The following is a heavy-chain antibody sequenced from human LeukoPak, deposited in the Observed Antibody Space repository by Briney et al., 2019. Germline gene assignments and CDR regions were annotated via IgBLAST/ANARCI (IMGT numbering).Heavy chain of an antibody. V-gene: IGHV4-4*08. CDR1: GGSMFSYY. Sequence: SETLSLTCTVSGGSMFSYYWNWIRQPPGKGLEWIGYIYSSGITNYSPSLRSRGTISVATSRNQFSLRLTSVTAADTAIYYCARRAYYDSSGYHPTSGYFDLWGRGVLVTVSS. CDR2: IYSSGIT. CDR3: ARRAYYDSSGYHPTSGYFDL. D-gene: IGHD3-22*01. J-gene: IGHJ2*01.